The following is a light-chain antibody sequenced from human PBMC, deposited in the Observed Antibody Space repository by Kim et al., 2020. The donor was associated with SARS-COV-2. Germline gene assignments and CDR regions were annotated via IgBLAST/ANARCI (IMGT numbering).Light chain of an antibody. CDR2: QDS. CDR1: KLGDKY. CDR3: QACDSSTVV. V-gene: IGLV3-1*01. Sequence: SYELTQPPSVSVSPGQTASITCSGDKLGDKYACWYQQKPGQSPVLVIYQDSKRPSGIPERFSGYHSGHTATLTISGTQAMVEAAYYCQACDSSTVVFGGG. J-gene: IGLJ2*01.